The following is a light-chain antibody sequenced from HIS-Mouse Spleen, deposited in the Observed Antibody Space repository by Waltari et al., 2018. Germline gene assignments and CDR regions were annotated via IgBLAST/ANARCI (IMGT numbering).Light chain of an antibody. CDR1: SSHVGSYNL. J-gene: IGLJ2*01. CDR3: CSYAGSSTVV. Sequence: QSALTQPTSVSGSPGQSITISCPGTSSHVGSYNLFSWYQQHPGNAPKLMIYEGSKRPSGVSNRFSGSKSGNTASLTISGLQAEDEADYYCCSYAGSSTVVFGGGTKLTVL. CDR2: EGS. V-gene: IGLV2-23*01.